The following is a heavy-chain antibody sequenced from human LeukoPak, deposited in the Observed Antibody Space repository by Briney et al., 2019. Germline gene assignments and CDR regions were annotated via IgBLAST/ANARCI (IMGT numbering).Heavy chain of an antibody. CDR3: TGSTTLTTYAY. Sequence: GGSLRLSCAASGFSFSSYAMFWVSQAPGKGLEWVSHISGSGGSTYSADSVKGRFTISRDNSKNTLFLQMNSLRAEDTAVYYCTGSTTLTTYAYWGQGTLVTVSS. D-gene: IGHD4-17*01. V-gene: IGHV3-23*01. CDR2: ISGSGGST. CDR1: GFSFSSYA. J-gene: IGHJ4*02.